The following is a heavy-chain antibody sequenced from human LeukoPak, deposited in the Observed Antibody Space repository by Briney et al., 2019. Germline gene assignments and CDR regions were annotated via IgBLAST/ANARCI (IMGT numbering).Heavy chain of an antibody. CDR2: IYTSGST. CDR3: ATSRKGGGYWYFDL. J-gene: IGHJ2*01. D-gene: IGHD4-23*01. CDR1: GGSISSGSYY. Sequence: SETLSLTCTVSGGSISSGSYYWSWIRQPAGKGLEWIGRIYTSGSTNYNPSLKSRVTISIDTSKNQFSLKLSSVTAADTAVYYCATSRKGGGYWYFDLWGRSTLVTVSS. V-gene: IGHV4-61*02.